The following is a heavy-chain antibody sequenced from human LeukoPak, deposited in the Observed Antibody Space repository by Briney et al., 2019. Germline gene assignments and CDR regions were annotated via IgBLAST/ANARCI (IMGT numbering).Heavy chain of an antibody. V-gene: IGHV3-66*01. D-gene: IGHD5-24*01. CDR3: ARESREMDPISH. J-gene: IGHJ4*02. CDR1: GFPVISNY. CDR2: IYSGGST. Sequence: GALRLSCAASGFPVISNYMSWVRQAPGKGLEWVSVIYSGGSTYYADSVKGRFTISRDNSKNTLYLQMNSLRAQDTAVYYCARESREMDPISHWGQGTLVTV.